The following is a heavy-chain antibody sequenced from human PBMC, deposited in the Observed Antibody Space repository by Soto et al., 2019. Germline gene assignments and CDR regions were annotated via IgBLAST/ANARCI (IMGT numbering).Heavy chain of an antibody. D-gene: IGHD6-19*01. V-gene: IGHV3-23*01. CDR1: GFTFSSYA. Sequence: GGSLRLSCAASGFTFSSYAMSWVRQAPGKGLEWVSAISGSGGSTYYADSVKGRFTISRDNSKNTLYLQMNSLRAEDTAVYYCAKMHSSGWYRRNWLAPWGQGTLVTVSS. CDR3: AKMHSSGWYRRNWLAP. J-gene: IGHJ5*02. CDR2: ISGSGGST.